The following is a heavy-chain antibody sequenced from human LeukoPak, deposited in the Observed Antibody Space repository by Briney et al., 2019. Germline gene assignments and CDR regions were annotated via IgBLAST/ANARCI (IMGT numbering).Heavy chain of an antibody. CDR3: ARYVVVITLRRSYYMDV. V-gene: IGHV4-4*07. Sequence: SETLSLTCSVSGDSISGFYWSWIRQPAGKGLEWIGRVYTSGSTNYNPSLKSRVTMSVDTSKNQFSLKLSSVTAADTAVYYCARYVVVITLRRSYYMDVWGKGTTVTVSS. CDR1: GDSISGFY. D-gene: IGHD3-22*01. J-gene: IGHJ6*03. CDR2: VYTSGST.